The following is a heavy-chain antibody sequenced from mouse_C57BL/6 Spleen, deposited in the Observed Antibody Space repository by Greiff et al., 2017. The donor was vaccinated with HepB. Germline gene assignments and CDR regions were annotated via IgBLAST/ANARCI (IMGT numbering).Heavy chain of an antibody. CDR3: AREGWLLRGAMDY. J-gene: IGHJ4*01. V-gene: IGHV1-53*01. CDR1: GYTFTSYW. Sequence: QVQLQQPGTELVKPGASVKLSCKASGYTFTSYWMHWVKQRPGQGLEWIGNINPSNGGTNYNEKFKSKATLTVDKSSSTAYMQLSSLTSEDSAVYYGAREGWLLRGAMDYWGQGTSVTVSS. CDR2: INPSNGGT. D-gene: IGHD2-3*01.